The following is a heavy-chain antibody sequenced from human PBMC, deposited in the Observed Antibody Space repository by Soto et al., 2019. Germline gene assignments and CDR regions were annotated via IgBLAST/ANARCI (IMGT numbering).Heavy chain of an antibody. J-gene: IGHJ5*02. D-gene: IGHD5-12*01. CDR2: IIPILGIA. CDR1: GGTFSSYT. CDR3: ARGRHVEMATPRPFDP. Sequence: QGQLVQSGAEVKKPGSSVKVSCKASGGTFSSYTITWVRQAPGQGLEWMGRIIPILGIANYAQKFQGRVKITADKSTPTAYVELSTLRSEDAAVYYCARGRHVEMATPRPFDPWGQGTLVTVSS. V-gene: IGHV1-69*02.